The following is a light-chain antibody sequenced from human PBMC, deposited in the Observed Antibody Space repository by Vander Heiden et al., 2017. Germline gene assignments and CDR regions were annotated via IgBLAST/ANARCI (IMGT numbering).Light chain of an antibody. Sequence: EIVLTPSPGHLSFSPGQRATLPCRASQSVSSSYLAWYRKKPGQAPRLLIYGEASRTKGIPDRFSGSGCGTDFTLTISSLEPEDVAVYYCQQYGSSPPVTFGPGTKVDIK. J-gene: IGKJ3*01. V-gene: IGKV3-20*01. CDR3: QQYGSSPPVT. CDR1: QSVSSSY. CDR2: GEA.